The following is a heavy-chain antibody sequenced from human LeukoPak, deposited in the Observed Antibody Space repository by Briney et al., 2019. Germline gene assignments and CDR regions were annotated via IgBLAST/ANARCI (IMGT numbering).Heavy chain of an antibody. Sequence: GASVKVSCKASGFTFTSSAVQWVRQARGQRLEWIGWIVVGSGNTNYAQKFQERVTITRDMSTSTAYMELSSLRSEDTAVYYCAADQGYSNGWDYYYYGMDVWGQGTTVTVSS. D-gene: IGHD6-19*01. CDR3: AADQGYSNGWDYYYYGMDV. J-gene: IGHJ6*02. V-gene: IGHV1-58*01. CDR2: IVVGSGNT. CDR1: GFTFTSSA.